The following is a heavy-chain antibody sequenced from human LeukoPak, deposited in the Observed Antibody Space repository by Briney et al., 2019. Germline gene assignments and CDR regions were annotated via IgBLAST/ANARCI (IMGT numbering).Heavy chain of an antibody. CDR3: ARETPYSNTWTDFDF. Sequence: GGPLRLSCAASGFTFNTYGMHWVRQAPGKGLEWVAFIRYDGSYKYYADSVKGRFTISRDNSKNTLYLKMNSLRAEDTAVYYCARETPYSNTWTDFDFWGQGTLVTVSS. V-gene: IGHV3-30*02. J-gene: IGHJ4*02. CDR1: GFTFNTYG. D-gene: IGHD6-13*01. CDR2: IRYDGSYK.